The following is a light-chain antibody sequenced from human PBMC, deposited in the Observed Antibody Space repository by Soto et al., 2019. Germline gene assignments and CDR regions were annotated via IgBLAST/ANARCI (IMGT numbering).Light chain of an antibody. V-gene: IGKV4-1*01. CDR3: QQYYTTPLT. CDR2: WAS. J-gene: IGKJ4*01. CDR1: QSVLYSSNNNNY. Sequence: DIVMTQSPDSLTVSLGERATINCKSSQSVLYSSNNNNYLAWYQQKPGQPPKLLFYWASTRESGVPDRFSGSGSGTDFTRTINSLQAEDVAVYYCQQYYTTPLTFGGGTKVEIK.